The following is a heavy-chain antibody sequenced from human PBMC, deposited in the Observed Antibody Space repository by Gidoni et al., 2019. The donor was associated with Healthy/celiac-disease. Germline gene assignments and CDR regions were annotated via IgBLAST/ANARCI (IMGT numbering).Heavy chain of an antibody. D-gene: IGHD1-26*01. V-gene: IGHV1-69*01. CDR3: ARTVVGATAIEYFQH. CDR1: GGTFSSYA. CDR2: IIPIFGTA. J-gene: IGHJ1*01. Sequence: QVQLVQSGAEVKKPGSSVKVSCKASGGTFSSYAISWVRQAPGQGLEWMGGIIPIFGTANYAKKFQGRVTITADESTSTAYMELSSLRSEDTAVYYCARTVVGATAIEYFQHWGQGTLVTVSS.